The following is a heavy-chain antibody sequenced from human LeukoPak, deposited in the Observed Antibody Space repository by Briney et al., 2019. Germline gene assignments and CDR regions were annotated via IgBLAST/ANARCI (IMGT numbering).Heavy chain of an antibody. D-gene: IGHD3-22*01. V-gene: IGHV1-58*02. J-gene: IGHJ3*02. Sequence: SVKVSCKASGFTFTSSAMQWVRQARGQRLEWIGWIVVGSGNTNYAQKFQERVTITRDMSTSTAYMELSSLRSEDTAVYYCAAAAHDYDSSGYYDGAFDIWGQGTMVTVSS. CDR1: GFTFTSSA. CDR2: IVVGSGNT. CDR3: AAAAHDYDSSGYYDGAFDI.